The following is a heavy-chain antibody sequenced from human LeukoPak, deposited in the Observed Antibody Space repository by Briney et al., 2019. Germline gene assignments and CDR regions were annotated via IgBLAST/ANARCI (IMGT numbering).Heavy chain of an antibody. J-gene: IGHJ4*02. CDR3: ARRADYFDSSCYQH. D-gene: IGHD3-22*01. V-gene: IGHV1-8*01. Sequence: GASVKVSCKASGYTFTTYDINWVRQATGQGLEWMGWMNPNSGNTGYAQKFQSRVTMTRDTSTSTAYMELSSLRSEDTAVYYCARRADYFDSSCYQHWGQGTLVTVSS. CDR1: GYTFTTYD. CDR2: MNPNSGNT.